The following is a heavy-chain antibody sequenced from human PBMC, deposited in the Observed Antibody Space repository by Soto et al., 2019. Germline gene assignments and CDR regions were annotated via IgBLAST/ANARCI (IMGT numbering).Heavy chain of an antibody. Sequence: QVQLVQSGAEVKRSGASVRISCKASGYTFNRHDINWVRQATGQGPEWIGWMNPNRGNTGYAQKFQGRVTMTRDSSITTAYMDLNSLTSEDTAIYYCAREGLYGSIQDNTFDIWGQGTMVSVSS. D-gene: IGHD6-19*01. CDR3: AREGLYGSIQDNTFDI. CDR1: GYTFNRHD. V-gene: IGHV1-8*01. J-gene: IGHJ3*02. CDR2: MNPNRGNT.